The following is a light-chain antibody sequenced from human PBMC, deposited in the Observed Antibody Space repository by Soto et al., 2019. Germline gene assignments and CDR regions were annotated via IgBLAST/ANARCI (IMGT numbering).Light chain of an antibody. Sequence: DIQMTQSPSTLSASVGDTVTITCRASQRISSWLAWCQQKPGKAPKVLIYKASTLESGVASRFSGSGSGTEFTLTITSLQPDDFATYYCQQYNTYPLTFGGGTKVEIK. CDR2: KAS. CDR1: QRISSW. CDR3: QQYNTYPLT. V-gene: IGKV1-5*03. J-gene: IGKJ4*01.